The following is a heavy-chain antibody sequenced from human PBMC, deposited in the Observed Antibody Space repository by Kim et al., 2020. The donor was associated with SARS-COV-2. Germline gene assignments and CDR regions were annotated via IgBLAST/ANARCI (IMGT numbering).Heavy chain of an antibody. Sequence: GRFTISRDNAKNSLYLQMNSLRAEDTAVYYCAREGSCSSTSCYVDGAFDIWGQGTMVTVSS. V-gene: IGHV3-11*05. D-gene: IGHD2-2*01. J-gene: IGHJ3*02. CDR3: AREGSCSSTSCYVDGAFDI.